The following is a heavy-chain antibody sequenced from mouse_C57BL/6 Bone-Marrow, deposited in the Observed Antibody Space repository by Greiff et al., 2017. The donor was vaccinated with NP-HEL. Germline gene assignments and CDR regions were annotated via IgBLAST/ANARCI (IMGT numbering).Heavy chain of an antibody. D-gene: IGHD1-1*01. CDR3: AMGYYGSKYYFDY. V-gene: IGHV1-74*01. Sequence: VQLQQPGAELVKPGASVKVSCKASGYTFTSYWMHWVKQRPGQGLEWIGRIHPSDSDTNYNQKFKGKATLTVDKSSSTAYMQLSSLTAEDSAVYYCAMGYYGSKYYFDYWGQGTTLTVSS. CDR1: GYTFTSYW. J-gene: IGHJ2*01. CDR2: IHPSDSDT.